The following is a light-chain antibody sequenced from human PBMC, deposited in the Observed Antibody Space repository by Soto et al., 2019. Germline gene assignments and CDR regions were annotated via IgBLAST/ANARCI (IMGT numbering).Light chain of an antibody. CDR2: AAS. CDR3: QQLNNYPLT. V-gene: IGKV1-9*01. CDR1: QGISSY. Sequence: DIQLTQSPSFLSASVGDRVTITCRASQGISSYLAWYQQKPGKAPKLLIYAASTLQIGVPSRFSGSGSGTEFTLTISSLQPEDFATYYCQQLNNYPLTFGGGTKVEIK. J-gene: IGKJ4*01.